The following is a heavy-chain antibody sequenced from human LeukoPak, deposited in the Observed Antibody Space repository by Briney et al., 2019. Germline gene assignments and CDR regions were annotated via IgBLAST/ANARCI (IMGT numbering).Heavy chain of an antibody. V-gene: IGHV4-30-2*01. CDR3: AREKTLRMVYATNWFDP. CDR1: GGSISSGGYS. J-gene: IGHJ5*02. CDR2: IYHSGST. D-gene: IGHD2-8*01. Sequence: SETLSLTCAVSGGSISSGGYSWSWIRQPPGKGLEWIGYIYHSGSTYYNPSLKSRVTMSVDTSKNQFSLKLSSVTAADTAVYYCAREKTLRMVYATNWFDPWGQGTLVTVSS.